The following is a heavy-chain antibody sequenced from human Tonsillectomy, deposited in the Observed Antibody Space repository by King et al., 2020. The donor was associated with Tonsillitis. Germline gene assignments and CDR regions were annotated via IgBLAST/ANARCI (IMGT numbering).Heavy chain of an antibody. V-gene: IGHV1-69*06. J-gene: IGHJ4*02. CDR3: ARDFGNNPYFEY. CDR2: IIPNFDKT. Sequence: QLQLVQSGVEVKKPGSSVKLSCKASGVTFSTQTISWVRQAPGQGLEWMGGIIPNFDKTNYAQKFQDRVTITADKSTNTAYMELSSLRSEDTAVYYCARDFGNNPYFEYWGQGTMVTVSS. CDR1: GVTFSTQT. D-gene: IGHD3-10*01.